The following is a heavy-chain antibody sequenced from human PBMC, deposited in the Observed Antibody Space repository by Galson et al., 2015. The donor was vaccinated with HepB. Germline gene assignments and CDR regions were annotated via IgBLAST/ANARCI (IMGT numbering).Heavy chain of an antibody. J-gene: IGHJ6*02. V-gene: IGHV3-9*01. D-gene: IGHD3-10*01. CDR3: AKGASYYYGSGSYTPNYYYGMDV. CDR2: ISWNRGSI. CDR1: GFTFDDYA. Sequence: SLRLSCAASGFTFDDYAMHWVRQAPGKGLEWVSGISWNRGSIGYADSVKGRFTISRDNAKNSLYLQMNSLRAEDTALYYCAKGASYYYGSGSYTPNYYYGMDVWGQGTTVTVSS.